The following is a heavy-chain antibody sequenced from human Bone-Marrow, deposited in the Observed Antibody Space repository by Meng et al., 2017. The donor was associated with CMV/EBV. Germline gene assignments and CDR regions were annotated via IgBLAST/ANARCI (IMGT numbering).Heavy chain of an antibody. J-gene: IGHJ4*02. CDR3: ARGEYSGSFDY. D-gene: IGHD1-26*01. CDR2: ISSSSSYV. Sequence: SCKASGDTFSKYVTSWVRQAPGKGLEWVSSISSSSSYVYYADSVKGRFTISRDNAKNSLYLQMNSLRAEDTAVYYCARGEYSGSFDYWGQGTLVTVSS. CDR1: GDTFSKYV. V-gene: IGHV3-21*01.